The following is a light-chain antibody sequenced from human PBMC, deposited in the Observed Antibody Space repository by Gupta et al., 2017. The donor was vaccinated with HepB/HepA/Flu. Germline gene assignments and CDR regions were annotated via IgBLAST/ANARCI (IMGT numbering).Light chain of an antibody. V-gene: IGKV1-39*01. CDR3: RQSYSTLT. Sequence: DIQMTQSRTSLSAPVADRVTITCRASQSISSYLNWYQQKPGKAPKLLIYAASSLQSGVPSRCSSSGSVTDFTLTISSLQPEDFATYYCRQSYSTLTFGPGTKVEIK. CDR1: QSISSY. J-gene: IGKJ3*01. CDR2: AAS.